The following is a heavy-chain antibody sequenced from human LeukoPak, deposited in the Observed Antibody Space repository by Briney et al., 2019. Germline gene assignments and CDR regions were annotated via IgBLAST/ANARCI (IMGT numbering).Heavy chain of an antibody. CDR2: IHYSGTT. V-gene: IGHV4-59*08. D-gene: IGHD5-12*01. CDR3: ARYGGESLVATILHAFDI. CDR1: GGSVRSYS. Sequence: PSETLSLTCSVSGGSVRSYSWSWIRQPPGKGLEWIGYIHYSGTTNYKPSLKSRVIISVETTKNQFSLKLSSVTAADTAVYYCARYGGESLVATILHAFDIWGQGTMVTVSS. J-gene: IGHJ3*02.